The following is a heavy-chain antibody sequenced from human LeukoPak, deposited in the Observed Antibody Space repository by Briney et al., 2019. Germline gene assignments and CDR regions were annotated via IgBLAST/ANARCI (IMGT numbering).Heavy chain of an antibody. CDR1: GYTLTSYF. CDR2: INPSGGDT. V-gene: IGHV1-46*01. D-gene: IGHD1-20*01. CDR3: ARENPPLYKWTAETGAFDI. Sequence: GASVNVSCKAYGYTLTSYFMHWVRHAPGQGLEWMGIINPSGGDTSYAQKLQGRVTMTTDTSTSTVYMELSSLRSEDTAVYYCARENPPLYKWTAETGAFDIWGQGTMVTVSS. J-gene: IGHJ3*02.